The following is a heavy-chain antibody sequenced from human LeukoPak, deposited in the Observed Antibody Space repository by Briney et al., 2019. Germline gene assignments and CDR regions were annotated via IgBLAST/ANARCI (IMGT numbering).Heavy chain of an antibody. D-gene: IGHD2-2*01. Sequence: ASVRVSCKTSGYTFSNFGINWVRQAPGQGLEWMGWISGNNDNPNYGQRFQGRFTVTTDSSASTAYMELRNLRFDDTAVYYCARDGTSTDDYWGQGTLVTVSS. J-gene: IGHJ4*02. V-gene: IGHV1-18*01. CDR2: ISGNNDNP. CDR3: ARDGTSTDDY. CDR1: GYTFSNFG.